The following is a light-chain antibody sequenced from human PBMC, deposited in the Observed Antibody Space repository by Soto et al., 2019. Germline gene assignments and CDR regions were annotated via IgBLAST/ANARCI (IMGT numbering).Light chain of an antibody. J-gene: IGKJ1*01. V-gene: IGKV3-20*01. CDR2: GGS. CDR1: QSVGSSW. CDR3: QQYYSSRT. Sequence: EIVLTQSPGTVSLSPGERATLSCRASQSVGSSWLAWYQQKPGQAPRVLIYGGSNRATGIPDRFSGSGSGTNFTLTISRLDPEVFAVYECQQYYSSRTFGQGTKVEIK.